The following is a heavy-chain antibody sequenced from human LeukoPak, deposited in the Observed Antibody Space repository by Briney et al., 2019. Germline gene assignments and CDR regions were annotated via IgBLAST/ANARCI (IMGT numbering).Heavy chain of an antibody. Sequence: GGSLRLSCAASGFTFSSYAMSWVRQAPGKGLEWVSAISSSGSTIYYADSVKGRFTISRDNAKNPLYLQMNSLRAEDTAVYYCARELYNPYDYWGQGTLVTVSS. V-gene: IGHV3-48*04. CDR2: ISSSGSTI. CDR1: GFTFSSYA. J-gene: IGHJ4*02. D-gene: IGHD1-1*01. CDR3: ARELYNPYDY.